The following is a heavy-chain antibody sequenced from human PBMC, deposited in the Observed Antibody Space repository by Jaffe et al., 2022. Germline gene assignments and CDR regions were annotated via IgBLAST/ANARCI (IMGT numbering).Heavy chain of an antibody. CDR2: ISYDGSNK. CDR1: GFTFSSYG. J-gene: IGHJ4*02. Sequence: QVQLVESGGGVVQPGRSLRLSCAASGFTFSSYGMHWVRQAPGKGLEWVAVISYDGSNKYYADSVKGRFTISRDNSKNTLYLQMNSLRAEDTAVYYCAKELEQWLVLHYFDYWGQGTLVTVSS. V-gene: IGHV3-30*18. CDR3: AKELEQWLVLHYFDY. D-gene: IGHD6-19*01.